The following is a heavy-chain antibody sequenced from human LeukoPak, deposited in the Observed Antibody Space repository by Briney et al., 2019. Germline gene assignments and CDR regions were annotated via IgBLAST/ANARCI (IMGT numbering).Heavy chain of an antibody. CDR3: AKGGGESYGSGTYYNIDY. CDR1: GFTFDDYA. Sequence: GGSLRLSCAASGFTFDDYAMHWVRQAPGKGLEWVSGISWNSGSIGYADSVKGRFTISRDNAKNSLYLQMNSLRPEDTALYYCAKGGGESYGSGTYYNIDYWGQGTLVTVSS. J-gene: IGHJ4*02. CDR2: ISWNSGSI. V-gene: IGHV3-9*01. D-gene: IGHD3-10*01.